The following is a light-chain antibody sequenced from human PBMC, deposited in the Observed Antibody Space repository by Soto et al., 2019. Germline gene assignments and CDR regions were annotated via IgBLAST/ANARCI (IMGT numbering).Light chain of an antibody. CDR2: GAS. Sequence: IVMTQSPATLSVSPGEGATLXXXXSQSVRTKLAWYQQKAGQAPRLLIYGASTRASGVSDRFSGSGSGTEYTLTISRLQSEDFAVYYCQQYDTWPSITFGQGTRLEIK. CDR3: QQYDTWPSIT. CDR1: QSVRTK. V-gene: IGKV3-15*01. J-gene: IGKJ5*01.